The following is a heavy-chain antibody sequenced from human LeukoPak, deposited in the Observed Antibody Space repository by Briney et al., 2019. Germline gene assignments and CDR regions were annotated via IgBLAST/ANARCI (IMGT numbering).Heavy chain of an antibody. CDR2: IYYTGST. Sequence: SETLSLTCTVSGGSISNYYWSWIRQPPGKGLEWIGYIYYTGSTNYNPSLKSRVTISVDTSKNQFSLKLSSVTAADTAVYYCARDLRFLEWFEGTFDIWGQGTMVTVSS. J-gene: IGHJ3*02. CDR3: ARDLRFLEWFEGTFDI. D-gene: IGHD3-3*01. V-gene: IGHV4-59*12. CDR1: GGSISNYY.